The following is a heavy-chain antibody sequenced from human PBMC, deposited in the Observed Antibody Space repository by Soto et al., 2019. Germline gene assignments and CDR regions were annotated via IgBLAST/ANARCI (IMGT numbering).Heavy chain of an antibody. V-gene: IGHV3-9*01. CDR1: GFTFDDYA. CDR2: ISWNSGSI. J-gene: IGHJ4*02. CDR3: AKLSGVGRVDSGSYAPFGY. D-gene: IGHD3-10*01. Sequence: GGSLRLSCAASGFTFDDYAMHWVRQAPGKGLEWVSGISWNSGSIGYADSVKGRFTISRDNAKNSLYLQMNSLRAEDTALYYCAKLSGVGRVDSGSYAPFGYWGQGTLGTVSS.